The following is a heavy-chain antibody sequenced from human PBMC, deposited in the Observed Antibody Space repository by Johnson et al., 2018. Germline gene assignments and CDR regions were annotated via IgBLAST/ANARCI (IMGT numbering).Heavy chain of an antibody. D-gene: IGHD4-11*01. CDR3: ARGSGDSTVGWFDP. CDR1: GFTFSSYW. V-gene: IGHV3-7*01. J-gene: IGHJ5*02. Sequence: VQLVQSGGGLVQPGGSLRLSCAASGFTFSSYWMSWVRQAPGKGLEWVANIKQDGSEKYYVDSVKGRFTISRDNAKNSLYLQMNSLRAEDTAVYYCARGSGDSTVGWFDPWGQGTLVTVSA. CDR2: IKQDGSEK.